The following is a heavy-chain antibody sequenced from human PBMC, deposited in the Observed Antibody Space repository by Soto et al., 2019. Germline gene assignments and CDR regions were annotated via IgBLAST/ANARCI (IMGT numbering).Heavy chain of an antibody. Sequence: GGSLRLSCAASGFTFSSYWMHWVRQAPGKGLVWVSRINSDGSSTSYADSVKGRFTISRDNAKNTLYLQMNSPRAEDTAVYYCAREYSSGWYQYYYYYGMDVWGQGTTVTVSS. J-gene: IGHJ6*02. CDR1: GFTFSSYW. D-gene: IGHD6-19*01. V-gene: IGHV3-74*01. CDR2: INSDGSST. CDR3: AREYSSGWYQYYYYYGMDV.